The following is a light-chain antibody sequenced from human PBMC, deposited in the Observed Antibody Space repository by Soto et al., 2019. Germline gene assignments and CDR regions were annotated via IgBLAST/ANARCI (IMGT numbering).Light chain of an antibody. CDR3: QQCAHWPPKWS. V-gene: IGKV3-11*01. J-gene: IGKJ1*01. CDR2: DAS. CDR1: QSISTF. Sequence: EVVLTQSPATLSLSPGEKATLSCRASQSISTFLAWYQQKPGLAPRLLIYDASNRATGIPDRFSGSGSGTDFTLTISSLEPEDFAVYYCQQCAHWPPKWSFGQGTKVEIK.